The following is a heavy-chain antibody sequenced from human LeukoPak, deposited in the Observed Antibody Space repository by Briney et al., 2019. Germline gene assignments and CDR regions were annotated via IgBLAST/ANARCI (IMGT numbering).Heavy chain of an antibody. CDR3: ARYLAYRDWYFDL. Sequence: ASVKVSCKASGYTFNNDVISWVRQAPGQGLEWMGWISAYNGNTKYAQKPQGRVTMTTDTSTNTAYMELRSLRSDDTAVYYCARYLAYRDWYFDLWGRGTLVTVSS. D-gene: IGHD1-26*01. V-gene: IGHV1-18*01. CDR1: GYTFNNDV. CDR2: ISAYNGNT. J-gene: IGHJ2*01.